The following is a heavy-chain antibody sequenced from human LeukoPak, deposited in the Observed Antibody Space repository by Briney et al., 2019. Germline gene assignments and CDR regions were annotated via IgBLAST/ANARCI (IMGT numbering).Heavy chain of an antibody. D-gene: IGHD3-10*01. CDR2: ISGGGSYI. V-gene: IGHV3-11*04. CDR1: GGSFSGYY. CDR3: ARDRVASGRFGEVAS. J-gene: IGHJ5*02. Sequence: LSLTCAVYGGSFSGYYWSWIRQPPGKGLEWVSFISGGGSYIYYAESVKGRFTISRDNAKNSLYLQMNSLRAEDTAIYYCARDRVASGRFGEVASWGQGTLVTVSS.